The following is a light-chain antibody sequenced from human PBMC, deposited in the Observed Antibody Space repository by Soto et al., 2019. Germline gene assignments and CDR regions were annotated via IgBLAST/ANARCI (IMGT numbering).Light chain of an antibody. Sequence: IQLTLSPSFLTPSLRDRDTMSYRASQGISSYLAWYQQKPGKAPNLLIHGASTLQSGVPSRFSGSGSGTEFTLTISSLQPEDFATYYCQQRSSYPITFGQGTRLEIK. J-gene: IGKJ5*01. CDR3: QQRSSYPIT. CDR2: GAS. CDR1: QGISSY. V-gene: IGKV1-9*01.